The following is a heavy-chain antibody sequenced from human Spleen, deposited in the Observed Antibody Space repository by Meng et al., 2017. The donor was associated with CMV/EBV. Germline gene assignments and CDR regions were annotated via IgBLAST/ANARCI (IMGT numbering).Heavy chain of an antibody. CDR3: ARRYGSGSSPFDY. V-gene: IGHV5-51*01. Sequence: GGSLRLSCKSSGYSFTTYWIGWVRQMPGKGLEWMGIIFPDDSDTRYSLSFQGQVTISADKSLTTTYLQWSSLKASDTAIYYCARRYGSGSSPFDYWGQGSLVTVSS. CDR2: IFPDDSDT. CDR1: GYSFTTYW. J-gene: IGHJ4*02. D-gene: IGHD3-10*01.